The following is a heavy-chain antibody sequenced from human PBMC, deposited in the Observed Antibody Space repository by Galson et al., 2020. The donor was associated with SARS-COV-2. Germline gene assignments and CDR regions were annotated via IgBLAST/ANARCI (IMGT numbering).Heavy chain of an antibody. CDR2: IYYSGST. Sequence: SETLSLTCTVSGGSISSYYWSWIRQPPGKGLEWIGYIYYSGSTKYNPSLKSRVTISVDTSKNQFSLKLSSLIAADPAVYYCARGFDRWVQGTLVTVSS. CDR1: GGSISSYY. J-gene: IGHJ5*02. CDR3: ARGFDR. V-gene: IGHV4-59*08.